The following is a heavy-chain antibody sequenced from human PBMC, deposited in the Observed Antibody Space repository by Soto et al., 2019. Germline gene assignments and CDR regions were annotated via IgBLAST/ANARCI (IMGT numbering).Heavy chain of an antibody. CDR3: ARRFSVTTMRGFFDS. CDR1: NGSINTSFW. D-gene: IGHD4-17*01. CDR2: IYHHGST. J-gene: IGHJ4*02. Sequence: QVQLQESGPGLVKPSETLSLTCAVSNGSINTSFWWSWVRQSPGKALEWIGEIYHHGSTNYNPSLKSRVTVSIYKSKNQFSLKLYSVTTADTAIYYCARRFSVTTMRGFFDSWGQGSLVTVSS. V-gene: IGHV4-4*02.